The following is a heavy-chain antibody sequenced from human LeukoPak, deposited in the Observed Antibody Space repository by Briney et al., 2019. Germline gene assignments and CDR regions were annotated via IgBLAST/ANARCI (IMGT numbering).Heavy chain of an antibody. D-gene: IGHD3-9*01. CDR2: ISNSGST. CDR1: GGSINNYY. CDR3: ARDTYDTLTGYFLFDY. Sequence: PSETLSLTCTVSGGSINNYYWSWIRQTPGKGLECIGYISNSGSTNYNPSLKTRVTISLDTSKNQFSLKLSSVTAADTAVFYCARDTYDTLTGYFLFDYWGQGTLVTVSS. J-gene: IGHJ4*02. V-gene: IGHV4-59*01.